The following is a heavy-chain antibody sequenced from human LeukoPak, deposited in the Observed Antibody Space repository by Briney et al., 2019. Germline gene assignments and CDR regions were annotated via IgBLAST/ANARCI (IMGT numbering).Heavy chain of an antibody. V-gene: IGHV1-46*01. D-gene: IGHD3-10*01. Sequence: ASVKVSCKASGYTFTCYYMHWVRQAPGQGLEWMGIINPSGGSTSYAQKFQGRVTTTRDTSTSTVYMELSSLRSEDTAVYYCARGRGYYGSGSSSRGMDVWGKGTTVTVSS. J-gene: IGHJ6*04. CDR3: ARGRGYYGSGSSSRGMDV. CDR1: GYTFTCYY. CDR2: INPSGGST.